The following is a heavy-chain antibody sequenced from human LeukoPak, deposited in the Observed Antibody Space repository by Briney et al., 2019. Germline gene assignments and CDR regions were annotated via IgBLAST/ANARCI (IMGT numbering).Heavy chain of an antibody. D-gene: IGHD2-2*01. J-gene: IGHJ5*02. CDR1: GFTFSSYS. CDR3: AILGGDCSSTSCWGSWFDP. V-gene: IGHV3-21*01. Sequence: GGSLRLSCAASGFTFSSYSMNWVRQAPGKGLEWVSSISSSSSYIYHADSVKGRFTISRDNAKNSLYLQMNSLRAEDTAVYYCAILGGDCSSTSCWGSWFDPWGQGTLVTVSS. CDR2: ISSSSSYI.